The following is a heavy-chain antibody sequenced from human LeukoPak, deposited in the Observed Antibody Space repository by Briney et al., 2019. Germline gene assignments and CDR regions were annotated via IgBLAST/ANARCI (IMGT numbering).Heavy chain of an antibody. D-gene: IGHD6-6*01. J-gene: IGHJ5*02. CDR1: GYTFTSYG. CDR2: ICAYNGNT. V-gene: IGHV1-18*01. Sequence: ASVKVSCKASGYTFTSYGISWVRQAPGQGLEWMGWICAYNGNTNYAQKLQGRVTMTTDTSTSTAYMELRSLRSDDTAVYYCARDLGSSATSTNWFDPWGQGTLVTVSS. CDR3: ARDLGSSATSTNWFDP.